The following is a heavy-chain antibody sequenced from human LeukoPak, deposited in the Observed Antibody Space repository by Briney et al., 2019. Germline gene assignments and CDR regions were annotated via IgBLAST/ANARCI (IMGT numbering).Heavy chain of an antibody. J-gene: IGHJ6*03. Sequence: GESLKISCKGSGYSFTSYWIGWVRQMPGKGLEWMGIIYPGDSDTRYSPSFQAQVTISADKSISNAYLQWSSLKASDTAMYYCARHRYYDSSGYYPNLYYYYYYYMDVWGKGTTVTVSS. D-gene: IGHD3-22*01. CDR3: ARHRYYDSSGYYPNLYYYYYYYMDV. V-gene: IGHV5-51*01. CDR1: GYSFTSYW. CDR2: IYPGDSDT.